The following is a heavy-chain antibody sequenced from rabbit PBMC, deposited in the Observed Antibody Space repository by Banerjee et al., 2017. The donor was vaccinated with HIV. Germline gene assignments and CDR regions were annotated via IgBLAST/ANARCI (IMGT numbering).Heavy chain of an antibody. Sequence: QEQLVESGGGLVQPGASLTLTCTASGFSFSSRYWICWVRQAPGKGLEWIGCIYTGSGSTYYASWATGRFTISKASSTTVTLQMTSLTAADTATYFCARTGYIGYGFDLWGPGTLVTVS. V-gene: IGHV1S45*01. CDR2: IYTGSGST. CDR1: GFSFSSRYW. J-gene: IGHJ4*01. CDR3: ARTGYIGYGFDL. D-gene: IGHD6-1*01.